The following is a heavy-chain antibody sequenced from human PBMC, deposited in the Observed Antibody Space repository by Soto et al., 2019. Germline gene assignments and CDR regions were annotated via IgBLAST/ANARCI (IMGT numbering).Heavy chain of an antibody. J-gene: IGHJ4*02. V-gene: IGHV3-30*02. CDR1: GFTFSSYG. CDR2: IWYDGSNK. Sequence: GGSLRLSCAASGFTFSSYGMHWVRQAPGKGLEWVAVIWYDGSNKYYADSVKGRFTISRDNSKNTLYLQMNSLRAEDTAVYYCAKDLYFGYYDSSGYFDYWGQGTLVTVSS. D-gene: IGHD3-22*01. CDR3: AKDLYFGYYDSSGYFDY.